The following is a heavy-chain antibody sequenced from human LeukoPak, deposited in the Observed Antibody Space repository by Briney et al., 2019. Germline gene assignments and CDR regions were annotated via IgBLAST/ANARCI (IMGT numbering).Heavy chain of an antibody. CDR1: GYTFTTYY. V-gene: IGHV1-46*01. J-gene: IGHJ6*02. CDR2: ISPSGGST. Sequence: ASVKVSCKASGYTFTTYYMHWVRQAPGQGLEWMGMISPSGGSTSYPQKFQGRVTMTRDTSISTAYMELSRLRSDDTAVYYCARDFRIAGSYGMDVWGQGTTVTVSS. D-gene: IGHD1-14*01. CDR3: ARDFRIAGSYGMDV.